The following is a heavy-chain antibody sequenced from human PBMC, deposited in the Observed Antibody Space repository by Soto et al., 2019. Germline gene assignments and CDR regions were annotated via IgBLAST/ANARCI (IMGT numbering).Heavy chain of an antibody. CDR3: AKNQGVELVPLATVDWFDP. Sequence: GGSLRLSCAASGFIFENFGMSWVRQAPGKGLEWISSISGSGFKKYYADSVKGRFTISRDNSKSTVYLELNNLSAEDTAVYHCAKNQGVELVPLATVDWFDPWGQGSGVTVSS. V-gene: IGHV3-23*01. D-gene: IGHD1-26*01. CDR2: ISGSGFKK. J-gene: IGHJ5*02. CDR1: GFIFENFG.